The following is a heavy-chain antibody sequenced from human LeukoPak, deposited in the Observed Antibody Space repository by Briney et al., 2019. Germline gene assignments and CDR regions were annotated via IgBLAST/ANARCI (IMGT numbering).Heavy chain of an antibody. CDR2: ISGSGGST. J-gene: IGHJ4*02. CDR1: GFTFSSCA. CDR3: AKGRYYDSSGYYPPKTFDY. Sequence: GGSLRLSCAASGFTFSSCAMSWVRQAPGKGLEWVSAISGSGGSTYYADSVKGRFTISRDNSKNTLYLQMNSLRAEDTAVYYCAKGRYYDSSGYYPPKTFDYWGQGTLVTFSS. D-gene: IGHD3-22*01. V-gene: IGHV3-23*01.